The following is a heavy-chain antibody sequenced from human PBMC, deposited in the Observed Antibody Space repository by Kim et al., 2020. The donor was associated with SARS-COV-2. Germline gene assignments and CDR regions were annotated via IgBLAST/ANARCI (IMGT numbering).Heavy chain of an antibody. D-gene: IGHD3-16*01. Sequence: SVKGRFTISRDNSKNTLYLQMNSLRAEDTAVYYCARDMLIESYYYYGMDVWGQGTTVTVSS. V-gene: IGHV3-30*07. J-gene: IGHJ6*02. CDR3: ARDMLIESYYYYGMDV.